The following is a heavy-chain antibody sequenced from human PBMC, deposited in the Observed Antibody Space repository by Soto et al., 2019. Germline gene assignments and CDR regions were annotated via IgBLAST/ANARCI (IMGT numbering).Heavy chain of an antibody. V-gene: IGHV4-30-2*01. CDR2: IYHSGST. Sequence: TLSLTCAVSGGSISSGGYSWNWIRQPPGKGLEWIGNIYHSGSTYYNASLKSRVTISVDRSKNQFSLKLSSVTAADTAVYYCARARGARYFDYWGQGTLVTVSS. J-gene: IGHJ4*02. CDR3: ARARGARYFDY. CDR1: GGSISSGGYS. D-gene: IGHD2-15*01.